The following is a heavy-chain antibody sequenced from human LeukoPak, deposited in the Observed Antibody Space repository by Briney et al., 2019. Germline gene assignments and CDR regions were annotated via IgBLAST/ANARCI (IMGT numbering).Heavy chain of an antibody. CDR1: RFTFSTYW. CDR2: INSDGSGT. CDR3: ARTATHYRDAFDI. J-gene: IGHJ3*02. V-gene: IGHV3-74*01. Sequence: GGSLRLSCAASRFTFSTYWMPWVRQAPGKGLVWVARINSDGSGTSYADSVKGRITISRDNAKNTLYLQMNSLRAEDTAVYYCARTATHYRDAFDIWGQGTMVNVAS. D-gene: IGHD1-26*01.